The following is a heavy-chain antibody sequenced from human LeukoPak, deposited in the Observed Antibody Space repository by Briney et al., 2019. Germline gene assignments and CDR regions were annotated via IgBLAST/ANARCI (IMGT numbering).Heavy chain of an antibody. D-gene: IGHD6-6*01. Sequence: GGSLRLSCAASGFTFSSYWMSWVRQAPGKGLEWVTNIKEDGSEKYYVDSVKGRFTISRDSAKNSLFLQMNSLRADDTAVYYCARGDSGSKIDYWGQGTLVTVSS. CDR1: GFTFSSYW. J-gene: IGHJ4*02. V-gene: IGHV3-7*01. CDR2: IKEDGSEK. CDR3: ARGDSGSKIDY.